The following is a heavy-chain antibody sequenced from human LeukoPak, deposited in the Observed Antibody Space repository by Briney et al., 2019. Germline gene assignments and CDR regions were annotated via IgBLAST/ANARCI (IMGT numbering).Heavy chain of an antibody. V-gene: IGHV3-7*01. D-gene: IGHD3-22*01. J-gene: IGHJ4*02. CDR1: GFTFSSYW. CDR3: ARAPPYYYDSSGYYGYFDY. Sequence: GGPLRLSCAASGFTFSSYWMSWVRQAPGKGLEWVANIKQDGSEKYYVDSVKGRFTNSRDNAKNSLYLQMDSLRAEDTAVYYCARAPPYYYDSSGYYGYFDYWGQGTLVTVSS. CDR2: IKQDGSEK.